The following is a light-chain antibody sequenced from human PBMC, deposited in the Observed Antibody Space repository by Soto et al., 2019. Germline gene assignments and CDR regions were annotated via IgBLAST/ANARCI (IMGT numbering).Light chain of an antibody. CDR2: EVH. V-gene: IGLV2-14*03. J-gene: IGLJ1*01. Sequence: QSALTQPASVSGSPGQSIAISCIGTSSDVGAYDYVSWYQQHPDRAPKLMVYEVHNRPSGVSNRFSGSKSVNTATLTISGLQPEDEADYYCASHTSSNTLVFGTGTKVTVL. CDR1: SSDVGAYDY. CDR3: ASHTSSNTLV.